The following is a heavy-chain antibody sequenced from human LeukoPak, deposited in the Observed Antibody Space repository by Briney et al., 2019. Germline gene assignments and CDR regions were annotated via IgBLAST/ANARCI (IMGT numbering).Heavy chain of an antibody. J-gene: IGHJ4*02. CDR1: GYTFTSYG. CDR3: ARVRYNWNYGDY. Sequence: ASVKVSCKASGYTFTSYGISWVRQAPGQGLEWMGWISAYNGNTNYAQKFQFRVTMTTDTSTSTAYMELRSLRSDDTAVYYCARVRYNWNYGDYWGQGTLVTVSS. V-gene: IGHV1-18*01. D-gene: IGHD1-20*01. CDR2: ISAYNGNT.